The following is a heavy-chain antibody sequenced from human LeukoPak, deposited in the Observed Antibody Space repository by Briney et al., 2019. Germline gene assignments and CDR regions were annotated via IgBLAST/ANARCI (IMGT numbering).Heavy chain of an antibody. J-gene: IGHJ6*03. CDR3: ARVSLTTGNYYYYMDV. D-gene: IGHD3-9*01. CDR2: IYYSGST. Sequence: SETLSLTCTVSGGSISSYYWNWIRQPPGKGLEWIGYIYYSGSTNYNPSLKSRVTISVDTSKNQFSLKLSSVTAADTAVYYCARVSLTTGNYYYYMDVWGKGTTVTVSS. CDR1: GGSISSYY. V-gene: IGHV4-59*01.